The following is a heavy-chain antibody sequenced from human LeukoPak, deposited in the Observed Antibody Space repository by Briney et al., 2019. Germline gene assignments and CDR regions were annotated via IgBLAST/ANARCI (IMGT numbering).Heavy chain of an antibody. CDR1: GGSITSGDYY. D-gene: IGHD6-13*01. CDR3: ARLFSSSWYRGAFDL. J-gene: IGHJ3*01. Sequence: PSETLSLTCTVSGGSITSGDYYWSWIRQPPGKGLEWIGYIYYSGSTYYNPSLKSRVTISVDTSKNQFSLKLSSVTAADTAVYYCARLFSSSWYRGAFDLWGQGTMVTVSS. CDR2: IYYSGST. V-gene: IGHV4-30-4*01.